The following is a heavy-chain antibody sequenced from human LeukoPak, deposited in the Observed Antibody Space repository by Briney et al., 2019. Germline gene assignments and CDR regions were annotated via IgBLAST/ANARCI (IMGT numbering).Heavy chain of an antibody. J-gene: IGHJ3*01. V-gene: IGHV3-72*01. CDR2: IRTKPKSYTT. CDR3: GRVGEYFDNNGYSLDAVDA. D-gene: IGHD3-22*01. Sequence: GGSLRLSCGASGFSFRDHYMDWVRQPPGKGLEWVGRIRTKPKSYTTDYAASVKGRFTISRDDSKNLLYLQMNSLKTEDTVVYYCGRVGEYFDNNGYSLDAVDAWGRGTMVTVSS. CDR1: GFSFRDHY.